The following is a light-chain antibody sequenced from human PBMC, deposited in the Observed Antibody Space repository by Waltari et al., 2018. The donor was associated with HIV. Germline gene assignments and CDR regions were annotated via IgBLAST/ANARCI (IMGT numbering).Light chain of an antibody. J-gene: IGKJ4*01. CDR3: QQYGRSPTA. CDR1: QTLTSTS. V-gene: IGKV3-20*01. CDR2: GAS. Sequence: EIVLTQSPATLYLSPGERATIPCKASQTLTSTSLAWYQQRPGQAPRLLIYGASSRVTGIPDRFSGSGSGTDFSLNITRLQPEDFAMYYCQQYGRSPTAFGGGTKVQMK.